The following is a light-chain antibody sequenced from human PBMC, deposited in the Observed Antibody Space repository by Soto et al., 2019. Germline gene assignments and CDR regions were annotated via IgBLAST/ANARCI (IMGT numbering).Light chain of an antibody. J-gene: IGKJ1*01. CDR3: LQLNTYPWT. Sequence: DIQMTQSKSSLSASVGDRVTITCRASQVITNDLGWYQQKPGKAPKRLIYAASTLQSGAPSRFSGSGSGTEFTLTISSLQPEDVATYYCLQLNTYPWTFGQGTMVDI. V-gene: IGKV1-17*01. CDR1: QVITND. CDR2: AAS.